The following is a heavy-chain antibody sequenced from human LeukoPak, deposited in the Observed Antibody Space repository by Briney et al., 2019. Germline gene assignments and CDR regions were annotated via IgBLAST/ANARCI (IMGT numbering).Heavy chain of an antibody. CDR2: TSSSDAGT. V-gene: IGHV3-23*01. J-gene: IGHJ4*02. Sequence: PGGSLRLSCAVSGFPLSSYAMSWVRQAPGKGLEWVSATSSSDAGTYYADSVRGRFTISRDNSKNTLYLQMNSLRAEDAAVYYCAKAPVTSCRGAFCYPFDYWGQGTLVTVSS. CDR1: GFPLSSYA. D-gene: IGHD2-15*01. CDR3: AKAPVTSCRGAFCYPFDY.